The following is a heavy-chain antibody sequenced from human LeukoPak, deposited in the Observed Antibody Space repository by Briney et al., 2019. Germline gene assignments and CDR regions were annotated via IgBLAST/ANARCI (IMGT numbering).Heavy chain of an antibody. V-gene: IGHV4-61*02. D-gene: IGHD3-22*01. J-gene: IGHJ4*02. CDR3: ARISYYYDDSGHPGYFDY. CDR2: IYTSGST. Sequence: SETLSLTCTVSGGSISSGSYYWSWIRQPAGKGLEWIGRIYTSGSTNYNPSLKSRVTISVDKSNNQFSLKLISVTAADTAEYYCARISYYYDDSGHPGYFDYWGQGTLVTVSS. CDR1: GGSISSGSYY.